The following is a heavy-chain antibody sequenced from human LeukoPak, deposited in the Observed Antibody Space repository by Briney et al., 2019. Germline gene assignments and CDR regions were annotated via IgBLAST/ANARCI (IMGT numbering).Heavy chain of an antibody. D-gene: IGHD5-18*01. V-gene: IGHV3-48*03. J-gene: IGHJ4*02. CDR3: ARHLSGITGYTYGRGIDY. CDR1: GFTFSSYE. Sequence: GGSLRLSCAASGFTFSSYEMNWVRQAPGKGLEWVSYISSSGSTIYYADSVKGRFTISRDNAKKSLYLQMNSLRAEDTAVYYCARHLSGITGYTYGRGIDYWGQGTPVTVSS. CDR2: ISSSGSTI.